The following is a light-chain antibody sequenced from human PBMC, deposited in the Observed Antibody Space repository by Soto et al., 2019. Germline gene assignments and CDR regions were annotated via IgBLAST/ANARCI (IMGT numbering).Light chain of an antibody. Sequence: EIVMTQSPATLSVSPGERATLSCRASQSVSSNLAWYQQKPGQAPRLLIYGASTRATCIPARFSGSGSGTEFTLTISSLQSEYVAIYFCQQYNNWPPDRTFGQGTKVEIK. CDR1: QSVSSN. CDR3: QQYNNWPPDRT. CDR2: GAS. V-gene: IGKV3-15*01. J-gene: IGKJ1*01.